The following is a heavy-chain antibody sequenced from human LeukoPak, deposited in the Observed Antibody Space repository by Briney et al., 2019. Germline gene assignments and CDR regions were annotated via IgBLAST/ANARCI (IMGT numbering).Heavy chain of an antibody. D-gene: IGHD2-8*01. V-gene: IGHV4-59*12. CDR2: IYYSGST. J-gene: IGHJ6*03. Sequence: SETLSLTCTVSGGSISSYYWSWIRQPPGKGLEWIGYIYYSGSTNYNPSLKSRVTISVDKSKNQFSLKLSSVTAADTAVYYCARLVLMVYASSALAPYYYYYYMDVWGKGTTVTVSS. CDR1: GGSISSYY. CDR3: ARLVLMVYASSALAPYYYYYYMDV.